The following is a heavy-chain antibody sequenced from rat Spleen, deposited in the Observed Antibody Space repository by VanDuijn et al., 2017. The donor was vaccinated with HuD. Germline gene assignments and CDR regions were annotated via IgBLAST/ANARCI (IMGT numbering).Heavy chain of an antibody. Sequence: EVQLVESGGGLVQPGRSLKLSCAASGFTFSDYNMAWVRQAPKKGLEWVATIIYDGSRTYYRDSVKGRFTISRDNAKSSRYLQMDSLRSEDTATYFCARHYCNDGPFDYWGRGVMVTVSS. J-gene: IGHJ2*01. CDR1: GFTFSDYN. D-gene: IGHD1-1*01. V-gene: IGHV5S10*01. CDR3: ARHYCNDGPFDY. CDR2: IIYDGSRT.